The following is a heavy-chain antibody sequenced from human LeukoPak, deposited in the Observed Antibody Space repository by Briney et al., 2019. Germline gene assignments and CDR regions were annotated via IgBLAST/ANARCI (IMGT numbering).Heavy chain of an antibody. D-gene: IGHD3-3*01. V-gene: IGHV4-34*01. CDR1: GGSFSGYY. CDR2: INHSVST. J-gene: IGHJ4*02. Sequence: SETLSLTCAVYGGSFSGYYWSWIRQPPGKGREWIGEINHSVSTNYNPSLKSRVTISVDTSKNQFSLKLSSVTAADTAVYYCARGPRYYDFWSGYYTGIYFDYWGQGTLVTVSS. CDR3: ARGPRYYDFWSGYYTGIYFDY.